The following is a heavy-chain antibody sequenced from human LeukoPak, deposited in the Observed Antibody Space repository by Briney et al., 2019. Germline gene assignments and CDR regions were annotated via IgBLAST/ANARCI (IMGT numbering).Heavy chain of an antibody. Sequence: PSETLSLTCTVSGGSISSRTYYWGWIRQPPGKGLEWIGSIYYTGSTFYNPSLKSRVTISVDTSKNQFSMKLSSVTAADAAVYFCAREWTTWGAFNIWGQGTMVTLSS. D-gene: IGHD2/OR15-2a*01. CDR3: AREWTTWGAFNI. V-gene: IGHV4-39*07. J-gene: IGHJ3*02. CDR2: IYYTGST. CDR1: GGSISSRTYY.